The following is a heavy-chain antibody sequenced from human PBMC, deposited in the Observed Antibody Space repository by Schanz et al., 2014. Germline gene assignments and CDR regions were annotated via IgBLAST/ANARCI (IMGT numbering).Heavy chain of an antibody. D-gene: IGHD3-10*01. CDR1: GFTFSRNS. V-gene: IGHV3-21*04. CDR2: ISGSTNYT. J-gene: IGHJ5*02. CDR3: ARAPPLVRGIAGWFGP. Sequence: EVQLVESGGGLVKPGGSLRLSCAASGFTFSRNSMDWVRQAPGKGLEWVSSISGSTNYTYYVDSVKGRFTISRDNAKSPLYLQRNSRRADDPAVYSCARAPPLVRGIAGWFGPWGQGSLVTVSS.